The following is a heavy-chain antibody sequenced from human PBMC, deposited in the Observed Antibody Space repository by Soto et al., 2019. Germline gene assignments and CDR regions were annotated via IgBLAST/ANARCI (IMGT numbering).Heavy chain of an antibody. CDR1: GLTFSSFT. J-gene: IGHJ4*02. D-gene: IGHD6-19*01. Sequence: GGSLRLSCSASGLTFSSFTMHWVRQAPGKGLEYVSAINSNGGSAYYGDSVKGRFTISRDNPKNTLYLQMSSLRVEDTAVYYCVKNSGWSLRDFDYWGQGTLVTVSS. V-gene: IGHV3-64D*08. CDR3: VKNSGWSLRDFDY. CDR2: INSNGGSA.